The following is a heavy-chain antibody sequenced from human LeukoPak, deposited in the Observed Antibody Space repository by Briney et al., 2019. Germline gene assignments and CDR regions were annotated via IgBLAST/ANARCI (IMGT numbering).Heavy chain of an antibody. D-gene: IGHD5-12*01. V-gene: IGHV1-18*01. J-gene: IGHJ4*02. CDR2: TSAYNGNT. Sequence: GASVKVSCKASGYTFTSYGISWVRQAPGQGLEWMGWTSAYNGNTNYAQKLQGRVTMTTDTSTSTAYMELRSLRSDDTAVYYCARPKYSGYEVGYFDYWGQGTMVTVSS. CDR3: ARPKYSGYEVGYFDY. CDR1: GYTFTSYG.